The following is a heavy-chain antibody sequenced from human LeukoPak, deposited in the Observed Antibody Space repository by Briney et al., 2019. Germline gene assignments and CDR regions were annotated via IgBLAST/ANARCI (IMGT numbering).Heavy chain of an antibody. CDR1: GGCISSHY. CDR3: ARDWVVVQPYIMDV. Sequence: SETLSLTCTVSGGCISSHYWSWSRQPPGRGLEWIGYISYSGYTNYNPSLKSRVTISLDTSKNQFSLKLSSVTAADTAVYYCARDWVVVQPYIMDVWGQGTTVTVSS. J-gene: IGHJ6*02. CDR2: ISYSGYT. V-gene: IGHV4-59*11. D-gene: IGHD2-2*01.